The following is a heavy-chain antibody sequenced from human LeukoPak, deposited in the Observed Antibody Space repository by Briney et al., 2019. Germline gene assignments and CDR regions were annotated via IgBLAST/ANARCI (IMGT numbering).Heavy chain of an antibody. CDR2: INPNSGGT. CDR3: ARDRGYYDGSGYYDGADFDY. Sequence: VGSVKDSCMSSGYTFTGYYMHWVRQAPGQGVEWMGWINPNSGGTNYVQKFQGRVTMTRDTSISTAYMELSRLRSDDTAVYYCARDRGYYDGSGYYDGADFDYWGQGALLTVSS. D-gene: IGHD3-22*01. J-gene: IGHJ4*02. V-gene: IGHV1-2*02. CDR1: GYTFTGYY.